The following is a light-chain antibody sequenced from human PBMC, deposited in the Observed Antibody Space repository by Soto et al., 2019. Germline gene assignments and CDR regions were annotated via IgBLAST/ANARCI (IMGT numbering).Light chain of an antibody. Sequence: QSALTQPASVSGSPGQSITISCTGTSSDVGGYKYVSWFQQHPGKAPKLVIYDVDNRPSGVSNRFSGSKSGNTASLTISGLQAEDEADYYCSSYTSTNTHVFGTGTKLTVL. V-gene: IGLV2-14*03. CDR2: DVD. CDR1: SSDVGGYKY. CDR3: SSYTSTNTHV. J-gene: IGLJ1*01.